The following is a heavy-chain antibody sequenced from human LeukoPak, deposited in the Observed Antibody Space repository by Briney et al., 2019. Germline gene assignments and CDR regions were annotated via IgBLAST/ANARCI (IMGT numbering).Heavy chain of an antibody. CDR2: IYYSGST. J-gene: IGHJ6*02. CDR3: ARDHGNRYYYYGMDV. CDR1: GGSISSSDYY. Sequence: SESLSLTCTVSGGSISSSDYYWSWIRQPPGKGLEWIGYIYYSGSTYYNPSLKSRLTISVDTSKNQFSLKMRSVTAADTAVYYCARDHGNRYYYYGMDVWGQATTATVSS. D-gene: IGHD1-14*01. V-gene: IGHV4-30-4*01.